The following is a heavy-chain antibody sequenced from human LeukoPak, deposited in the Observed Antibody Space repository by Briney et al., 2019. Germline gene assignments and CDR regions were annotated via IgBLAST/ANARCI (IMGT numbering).Heavy chain of an antibody. CDR3: ARGRVSSSTWYSTYYYYFYMDV. V-gene: IGHV4-59*01. D-gene: IGHD4-11*01. CDR1: GSSISSYY. J-gene: IGHJ6*03. CDR2: VDHTGST. Sequence: SETLSLTCTVSGSSISSYYWSWIRQPPGKGLEWIGYVDHTGSTNFNPSLNGRVSISRDTSKNLFSLRLRSVTAADTAVYFCARGRVSSSTWYSTYYYYFYMDVWGKGTTVTVSS.